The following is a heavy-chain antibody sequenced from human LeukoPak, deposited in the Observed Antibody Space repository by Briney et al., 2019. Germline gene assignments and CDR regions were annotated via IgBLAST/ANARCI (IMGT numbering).Heavy chain of an antibody. CDR2: INIDGSST. CDR3: ARAGIAVTHRWFDP. D-gene: IGHD6-19*01. V-gene: IGHV3-74*01. J-gene: IGHJ5*02. Sequence: PGGSLRLSCAASGFTFSSYWMHWVRQAPGKGLVWVSRINIDGSSTNYADSVKGRFTISRDNAKNTLYLQKNSLISEDPAVYYCARAGIAVTHRWFDPWGQGTLVTVSS. CDR1: GFTFSSYW.